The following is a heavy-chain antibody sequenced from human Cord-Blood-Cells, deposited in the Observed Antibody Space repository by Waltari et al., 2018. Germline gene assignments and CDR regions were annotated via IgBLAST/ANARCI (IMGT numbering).Heavy chain of an antibody. CDR3: ARKGRPSGYLDY. Sequence: QVQLVQSGAEGKKPGSPVKVSCKASGGTFSSSAISWVRQAPGQGLEWMGGIIPIFGTANYAQKFQGRVTITADESTSTAYMELSSLRSEDTAVYYCARKGRPSGYLDYWGQGTLVTVSS. CDR1: GGTFSSSA. D-gene: IGHD3-3*01. V-gene: IGHV1-69*12. CDR2: IIPIFGTA. J-gene: IGHJ4*02.